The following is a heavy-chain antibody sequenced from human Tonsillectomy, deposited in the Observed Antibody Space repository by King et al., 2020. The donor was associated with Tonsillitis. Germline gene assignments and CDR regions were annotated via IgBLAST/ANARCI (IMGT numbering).Heavy chain of an antibody. CDR2: IIPIFGVA. Sequence: QLVQSGAEVRKPGSSVKVSCKASGGTFNSYDISWVRQAPGQGLEWMGRIIPIFGVANYAQKFQGRVTITADRSTNTAYMELSSLRYEDTAVYDCARVGAGLGGAFDIWGQGTTVTVSS. CDR3: ARVGAGLGGAFDI. J-gene: IGHJ3*02. CDR1: GGTFNSYD. D-gene: IGHD3-16*01. V-gene: IGHV1-69*04.